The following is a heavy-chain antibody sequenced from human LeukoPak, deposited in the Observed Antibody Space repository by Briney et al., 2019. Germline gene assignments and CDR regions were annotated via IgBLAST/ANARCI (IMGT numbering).Heavy chain of an antibody. J-gene: IGHJ6*02. CDR1: GYTFTSYF. CDR3: ARANYYSGMDV. Sequence: GASVKVSCKAAGYTFTSYFISWVRQAPGQGLEWIGWISAYNGNANYVQKFLGRVTMTTDTATSTAYMELWSLRSDDTAVFYCARANYYSGMDVGGQGTPVTVSS. V-gene: IGHV1-18*01. CDR2: ISAYNGNA.